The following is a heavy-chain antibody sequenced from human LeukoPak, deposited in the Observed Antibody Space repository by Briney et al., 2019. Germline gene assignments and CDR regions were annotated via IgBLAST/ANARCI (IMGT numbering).Heavy chain of an antibody. J-gene: IGHJ6*02. CDR3: ASDSPYYDFWSGYYTHASYGMDV. CDR1: GGSFSGYY. CDR2: INHSGST. V-gene: IGHV4-34*01. D-gene: IGHD3-3*01. Sequence: SETLSLTCAVYGGSFSGYYWSWIRQPPGKGLEWIGEINHSGSTNYNPSLKSRVTISVDTSKNQFSLKLSSVTAADTAVYYCASDSPYYDFWSGYYTHASYGMDVWGQGTTVTVSS.